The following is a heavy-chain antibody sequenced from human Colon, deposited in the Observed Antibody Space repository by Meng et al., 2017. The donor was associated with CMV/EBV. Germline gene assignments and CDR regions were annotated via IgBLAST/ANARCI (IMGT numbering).Heavy chain of an antibody. V-gene: IGHV1-18*01. D-gene: IGHD1-7*01. CDR2: ISTSIGN. CDR3: VRGAWNSRGCFDH. J-gene: IGHJ4*02. Sequence: ASVKVSCKASGYTVSSYGISWVRQASGQGLEWMGCISTSIGNQYAQKFQGRVIMTTDSPTNTAYLEVMSLTFEDTAVYYCVRGAWNSRGCFDHWGQGALVTVSS. CDR1: GYTVSSYG.